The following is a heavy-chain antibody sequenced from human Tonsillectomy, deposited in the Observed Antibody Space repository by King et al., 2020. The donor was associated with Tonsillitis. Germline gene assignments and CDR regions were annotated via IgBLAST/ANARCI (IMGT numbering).Heavy chain of an antibody. CDR2: IYSNTDGGTT. J-gene: IGHJ4*02. D-gene: IGHD3-10*01. CDR1: GFTFSNAW. V-gene: IGHV3-15*01. Sequence: VQLVESGGGLVKPGGSLRLSCAASGFTFSNAWMSWVRQAPGKGREWVGRIYSNTDGGTTDYAAPVKCRFTISRDDSKNTLYLQMNSLKTEDTAVYYCTTDRYYDFDYWGQGTLVTVSS. CDR3: TTDRYYDFDY.